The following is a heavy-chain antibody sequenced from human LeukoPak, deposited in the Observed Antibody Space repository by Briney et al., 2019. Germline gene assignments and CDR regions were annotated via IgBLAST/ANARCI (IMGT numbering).Heavy chain of an antibody. CDR2: IYYSGST. Sequence: SETLSLTCTVSGGSISSSSYYWGWIRQPPGKGLEWIGSIYYSGSTNYNPSLKSRVTISVDTSKNQFSLKLSSVTAADTAVYYCARAELDGWFDPWGQGTLVTVSS. CDR1: GGSISSSSYY. V-gene: IGHV4-39*07. J-gene: IGHJ5*02. CDR3: ARAELDGWFDP. D-gene: IGHD1-1*01.